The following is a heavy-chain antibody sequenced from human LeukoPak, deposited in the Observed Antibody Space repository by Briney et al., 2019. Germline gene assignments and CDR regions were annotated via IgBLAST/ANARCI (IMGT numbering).Heavy chain of an antibody. D-gene: IGHD3-9*01. CDR3: AAGEYFDWFTPPYYYYYGMDV. J-gene: IGHJ6*02. V-gene: IGHV3-23*01. CDR1: GFTFSSYA. CDR2: ISGSGGST. Sequence: GVSLRLSCAASGFTFSSYAMSWVRQAPGKGLEWVSAISGSGGSTYYADSVKGRFTISRDSSKNTLYLQMNSLRAEDTAVYYCAAGEYFDWFTPPYYYYYGMDVWGQGTTVTVSS.